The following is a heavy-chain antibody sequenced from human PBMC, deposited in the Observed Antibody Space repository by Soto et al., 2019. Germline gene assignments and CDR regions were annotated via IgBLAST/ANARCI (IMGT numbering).Heavy chain of an antibody. CDR3: ARGGYDSSGPPFDY. V-gene: IGHV1-46*03. Sequence: QVQLVQSGAEVKKPGASVKVSCKASGYTFTSYYIHWVRQAPGQGLEWMGIISPSGGSTSYAQKFQGGVTMTRDTSTSTGYMELSSLRSEDTAVYYCARGGYDSSGPPFDYWGQGTLVTVSS. D-gene: IGHD3-22*01. CDR1: GYTFTSYY. J-gene: IGHJ4*02. CDR2: ISPSGGST.